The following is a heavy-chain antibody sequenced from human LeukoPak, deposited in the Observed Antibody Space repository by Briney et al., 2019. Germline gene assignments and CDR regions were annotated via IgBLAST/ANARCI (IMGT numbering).Heavy chain of an antibody. Sequence: SETLSLTCAVYGGSFSGYYWSWIRQPPGKGLEWIGEINHSGSTNYNPSLKSRVTISVDTSKNQFSLKLSSVTAADTAVYYCARGNGYSSGTGDNWFDPWGQGTLVTVSS. V-gene: IGHV4-34*01. CDR1: GGSFSGYY. CDR3: ARGNGYSSGTGDNWFDP. CDR2: INHSGST. D-gene: IGHD5-18*01. J-gene: IGHJ5*02.